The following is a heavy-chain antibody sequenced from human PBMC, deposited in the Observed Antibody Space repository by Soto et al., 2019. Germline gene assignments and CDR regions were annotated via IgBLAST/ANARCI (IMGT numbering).Heavy chain of an antibody. V-gene: IGHV4-61*08. Sequence: SETLSLTCTVSGGSLSSGAYYWSWIRQHPGKGLEWIGYIYYSDSINYNPSLKSRVIISDDTSKNQFFLRLSSVTAADTAVYYCARAYYDSSGYSLDPWGQGILVTVSS. CDR1: GGSLSSGAYY. CDR3: ARAYYDSSGYSLDP. CDR2: IYYSDSI. D-gene: IGHD3-22*01. J-gene: IGHJ5*02.